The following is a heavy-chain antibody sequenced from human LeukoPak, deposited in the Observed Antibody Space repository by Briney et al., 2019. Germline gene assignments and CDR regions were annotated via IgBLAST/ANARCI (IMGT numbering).Heavy chain of an antibody. Sequence: RPSETLSLTCTVSGASINSYYWSWIRQPPGKGLEWVACISHSGNTNYNPSLTTRVTISAGTSKSQISLKLTSVTAADTATHYCARHYSTDPFDYWGQGTPVTVSS. CDR3: ARHYSTDPFDY. CDR1: GASINSYY. D-gene: IGHD4-11*01. CDR2: ISHSGNT. J-gene: IGHJ4*02. V-gene: IGHV4-59*08.